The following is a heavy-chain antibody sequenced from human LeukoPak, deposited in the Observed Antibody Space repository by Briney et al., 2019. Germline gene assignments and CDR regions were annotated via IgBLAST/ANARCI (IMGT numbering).Heavy chain of an antibody. V-gene: IGHV3-23*01. D-gene: IGHD3-3*01. CDR3: AKRPSYYDFWSGYGY. CDR2: ISGSGGST. CDR1: GFTFSIYA. J-gene: IGHJ4*02. Sequence: GGSLRLSCAASGFTFSIYAMSWVRQAPGKGLEWVSAISGSGGSTYYADSVKGRFTISRDNSKNTLYLQMNSLRAEDTAVYYCAKRPSYYDFWSGYGYWGQGTLVTVSS.